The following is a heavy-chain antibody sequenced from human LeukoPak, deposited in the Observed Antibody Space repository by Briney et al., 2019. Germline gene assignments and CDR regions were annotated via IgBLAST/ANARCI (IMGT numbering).Heavy chain of an antibody. J-gene: IGHJ4*02. CDR3: ARDTRPVMIVVPGYFNY. CDR2: ISYDGSNK. Sequence: GGSLRLSCAASGFTFSSYAMHWVRQAPGKWLEWVAVISYDGSNKYYTDSVKGRFTISRDNSKNTLYLQMNSLRAEDTAVYYCARDTRPVMIVVPGYFNYWGQGTLVTVSS. D-gene: IGHD3-22*01. V-gene: IGHV3-30-3*01. CDR1: GFTFSSYA.